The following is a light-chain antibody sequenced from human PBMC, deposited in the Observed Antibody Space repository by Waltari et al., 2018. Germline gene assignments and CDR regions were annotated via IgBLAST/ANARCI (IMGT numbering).Light chain of an antibody. CDR2: QDS. CDR1: KLGDKY. J-gene: IGLJ1*01. V-gene: IGLV3-1*01. CDR3: QAWDSSGYV. Sequence: SYELTQPPSVSVSPGQTASITCSGDKLGDKYACWYQQKPGQSPLLVIYQDSKRPSGIPERFSGSNSGNTATLTISGTQAMDEADYYCQAWDSSGYVFGTGTKVTVL.